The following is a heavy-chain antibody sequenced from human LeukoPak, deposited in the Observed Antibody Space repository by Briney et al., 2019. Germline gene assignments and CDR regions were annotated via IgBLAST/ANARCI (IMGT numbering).Heavy chain of an antibody. CDR3: AKRITMVRGGYYFDY. CDR2: ISWNSGSI. D-gene: IGHD3-10*01. Sequence: PGRSLRLSCAASGFTFDDYAMHWVRQAPGKGLEWVSGISWNSGSIGYADSVKGRFTISRDNSKNTLYLQMNSLRAEDTAVYYCAKRITMVRGGYYFDYWGQGTLVTVSS. CDR1: GFTFDDYA. J-gene: IGHJ4*02. V-gene: IGHV3-9*01.